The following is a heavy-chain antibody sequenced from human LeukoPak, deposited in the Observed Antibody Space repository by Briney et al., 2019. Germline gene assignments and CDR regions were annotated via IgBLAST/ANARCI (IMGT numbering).Heavy chain of an antibody. D-gene: IGHD2-2*01. Sequence: GGSLRLSCEASGFTFSSYSMNWVRQAPGKGLEWVSYISSSGYTIYYADSVKGRFTISRDNAKNSLYLQMNSLRAEDTAVYYCAREDCSSTSCYDPSVSDYWGQGTLVTVSS. CDR1: GFTFSSYS. CDR3: AREDCSSTSCYDPSVSDY. CDR2: ISSSGYTI. J-gene: IGHJ4*02. V-gene: IGHV3-48*04.